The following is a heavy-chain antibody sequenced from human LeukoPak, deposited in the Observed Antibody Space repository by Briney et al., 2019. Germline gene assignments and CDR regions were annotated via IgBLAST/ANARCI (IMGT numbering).Heavy chain of an antibody. D-gene: IGHD6-19*01. CDR2: ISGGGGTT. J-gene: IGHJ4*02. V-gene: IGHV3-23*01. CDR1: GFSFNGYA. CDR3: AKYETWTSGRYFDY. Sequence: GGSLRLSCAASGFSFNGYAMTWVRQAPGKGLEWVSTISGGGGTTYYADSVKGRFTISRDNSKSTLYLQLDSLRADDTALYYCAKYETWTSGRYFDYWGQGTLVTVSS.